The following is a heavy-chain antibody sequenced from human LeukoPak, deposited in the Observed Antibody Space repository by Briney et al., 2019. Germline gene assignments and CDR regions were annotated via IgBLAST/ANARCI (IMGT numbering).Heavy chain of an antibody. V-gene: IGHV3-30*04. CDR1: GFTFSSYA. CDR3: ARAIVVVSSYAFDI. D-gene: IGHD2-21*01. CDR2: ISYDGSNK. Sequence: GGSLRLSCAASGFTFSSYAMHWVRQAPGKGLEWVAVISYDGSNKYYADSVKGRFTISRDNSKNTLYLQMNSLRAEDTAVYYCARAIVVVSSYAFDIWGQGIMVTVSS. J-gene: IGHJ3*02.